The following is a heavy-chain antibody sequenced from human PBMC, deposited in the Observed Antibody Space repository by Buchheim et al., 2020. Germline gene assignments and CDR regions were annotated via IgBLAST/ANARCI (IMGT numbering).Heavy chain of an antibody. CDR2: ISWGSGNI. V-gene: IGHV3-9*01. J-gene: IGHJ5*01. D-gene: IGHD2-2*02. CDR1: GFTFDDYT. CDR3: SKADYTSNWFDS. Sequence: EVQLVESGGGLVQPGRSLRLSCAASGFTFDDYTMHWVRQAPGKGLEWVSGISWGSGNIGYADSVKGRFTISRGNAKNSLYLVMHSLRPDDTALYYCSKADYTSNWFDSWGQGTL.